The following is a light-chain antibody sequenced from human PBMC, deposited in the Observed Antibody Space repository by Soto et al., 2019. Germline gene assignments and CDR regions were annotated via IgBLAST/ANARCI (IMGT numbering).Light chain of an antibody. Sequence: QAVVTQEPSLTVSPGGTVTLTRASSTGAVTSGYFPNWFQQKPGQAPGALIYSTSNKHSWTPARFSGSLLGGKAALTLSGVQPEDEAEYYCLLYYGGAFVFGAGTKVTVL. CDR3: LLYYGGAFV. CDR2: STS. J-gene: IGLJ1*01. V-gene: IGLV7-43*01. CDR1: TGAVTSGYF.